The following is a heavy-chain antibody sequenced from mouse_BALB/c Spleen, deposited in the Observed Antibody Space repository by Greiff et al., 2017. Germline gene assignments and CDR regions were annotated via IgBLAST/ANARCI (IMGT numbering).Heavy chain of an antibody. CDR1: GFSLTSYG. CDR3: ARGIYYYGSSYFWYFDV. CDR2: IWAGGST. J-gene: IGHJ1*01. D-gene: IGHD1-1*01. V-gene: IGHV2-9*02. Sequence: VKLVESGPGLVAPSQSLSITCTVSGFSLTSYGVHWVRQPPGKGLEWLGVIWAGGSTNYNSALMSRLSISKDNSKSQVFLKMNSLQTDDTAMYYCARGIYYYGSSYFWYFDVWGAGTTVTVSS.